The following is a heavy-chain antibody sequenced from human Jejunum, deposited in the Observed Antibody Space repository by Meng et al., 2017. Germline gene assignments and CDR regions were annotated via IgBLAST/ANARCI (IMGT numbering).Heavy chain of an antibody. Sequence: GGSLRLSCAASGFTFSDAWMSWVRQAPGKGLEWVARIKRTTDGATTDYAASVKGRFTISRDDSNNILYLQLSGLKIEDTAVYYCTADQVETTLLQFHHWGQGTLVTVSS. V-gene: IGHV3-15*01. CDR1: GFTFSDAW. CDR2: IKRTTDGATT. CDR3: TADQVETTLLQFHH. J-gene: IGHJ1*01. D-gene: IGHD1-1*01.